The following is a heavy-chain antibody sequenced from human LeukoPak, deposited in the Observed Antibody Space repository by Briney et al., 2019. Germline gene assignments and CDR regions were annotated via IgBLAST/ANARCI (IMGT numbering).Heavy chain of an antibody. CDR1: GDSVSSNSAA. CDR3: ARDQVWFGELSNYYYYGMDV. CDR2: TYYRSKWYN. Sequence: SQTLSLTCALSGDSVSSNSAAWNWIRQSPSRGLEWLGRTYYRSKWYNDYAVSVKSRITINPDTSKHQFSLQLNSVTPEDTAVYYCARDQVWFGELSNYYYYGMDVWGKGTTVTVSS. D-gene: IGHD3-10*01. V-gene: IGHV6-1*01. J-gene: IGHJ6*04.